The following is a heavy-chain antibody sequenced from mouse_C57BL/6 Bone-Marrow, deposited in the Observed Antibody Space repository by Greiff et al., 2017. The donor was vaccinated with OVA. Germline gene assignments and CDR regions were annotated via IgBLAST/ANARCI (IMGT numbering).Heavy chain of an antibody. CDR2: LAPAYGNT. J-gene: IGHJ2*01. D-gene: IGHD2-1*01. CDR3: ARSYLLWYPLGY. CDR1: GFNIKNTY. Sequence: VQLQQSVAELVRPGASVKLSCTASGFNIKNTYMHWVKQRPEPGLEWIGRLAPAYGNTKYAPKFQGKAPITADTSSNTASLQLSSLTSEDTAIYYCARSYLLWYPLGYWGQGTTLTVSS. V-gene: IGHV14-3*01.